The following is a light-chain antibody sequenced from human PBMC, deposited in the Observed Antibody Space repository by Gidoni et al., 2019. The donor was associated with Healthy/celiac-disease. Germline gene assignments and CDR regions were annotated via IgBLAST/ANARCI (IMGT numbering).Light chain of an antibody. V-gene: IGLV3-25*03. CDR3: QSADSSGTYV. CDR1: ALPKQY. CDR2: KDS. Sequence: SYGLTQPPSVSVSPGQTARITCSGDALPKQYAYWYQQKPGQAPVLVIYKDSERPSGSPERFSGSSSGTTVTLTISGVQAEDEADYYCQSADSSGTYVFGTGTKVTVL. J-gene: IGLJ1*01.